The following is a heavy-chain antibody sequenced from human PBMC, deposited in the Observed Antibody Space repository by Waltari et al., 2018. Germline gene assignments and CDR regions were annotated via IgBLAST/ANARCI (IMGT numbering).Heavy chain of an antibody. D-gene: IGHD6-19*01. V-gene: IGHV3-30*01. Sequence: QVQLVESGGGVVQPGGSLRLSCAASGFSFGAYGMNWVRQAPGKGLEWISFTLKDETITSDAASVKGRFTISRDNSRNTLYLQMDSLREEDTAIYYCARKGGRIAVAGMGYWGRGTLVTVSS. CDR2: TLKDETIT. J-gene: IGHJ4*02. CDR3: ARKGGRIAVAGMGY. CDR1: GFSFGAYG.